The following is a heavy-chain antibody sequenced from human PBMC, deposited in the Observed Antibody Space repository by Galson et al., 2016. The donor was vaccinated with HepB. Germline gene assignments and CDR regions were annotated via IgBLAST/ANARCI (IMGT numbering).Heavy chain of an antibody. V-gene: IGHV3-30-3*01. CDR1: GFTFSTYA. D-gene: IGHD3-10*01. Sequence: SLRLSCAASGFTFSTYAMHWVRQAPGRGLEWVAVISYDGSNKYYAESVKGRFTISRANSKNTLYLQTNSLRADDTAVYYCARPPPHITMGRGIISSFDCWGQGTLVTVSS. J-gene: IGHJ4*02. CDR3: ARPPPHITMGRGIISSFDC. CDR2: ISYDGSNK.